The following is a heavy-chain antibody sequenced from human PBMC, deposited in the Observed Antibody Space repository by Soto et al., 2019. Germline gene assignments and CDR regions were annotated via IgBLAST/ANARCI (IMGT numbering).Heavy chain of an antibody. J-gene: IGHJ4*02. D-gene: IGHD6-19*01. CDR3: ARDLTAVAGNDY. V-gene: IGHV1-2*02. CDR1: GYTFTDYY. Sequence: QVQLVQSGAEVKKPGASVKVSCKASGYTFTDYYMHWVRQAPGQGLEWMGWINPNSGGTNYAQKFQGRVPMTRDTSINTAYMELSRLRSDDTAVYYCARDLTAVAGNDYWGQGTLVTVSS. CDR2: INPNSGGT.